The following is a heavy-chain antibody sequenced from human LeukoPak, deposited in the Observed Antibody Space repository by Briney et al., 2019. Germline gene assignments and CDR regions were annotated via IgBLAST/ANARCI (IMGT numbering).Heavy chain of an antibody. Sequence: ASVKVSCKASGYTFTSYGISWVRQAPGQGLEWMGWISAYNGNTNYAQKFQGRVTITADKSTSTAYLQWSSLKASDTAMYYCARYRGYSSTPGDYWGQGTLVTVSS. V-gene: IGHV1-18*01. CDR3: ARYRGYSSTPGDY. CDR1: GYTFTSYG. CDR2: ISAYNGNT. D-gene: IGHD6-13*01. J-gene: IGHJ4*02.